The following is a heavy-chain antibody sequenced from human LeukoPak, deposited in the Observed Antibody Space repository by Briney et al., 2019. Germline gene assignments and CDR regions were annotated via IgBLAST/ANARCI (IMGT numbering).Heavy chain of an antibody. V-gene: IGHV1-18*01. CDR3: ARDFGSITYYDFWSGYSHFDY. Sequence: ASVKVSCKASGYTFTSYGISWVRQAPGQGLEWMGWISAYNGNTNYAQKLQGRVTMTTDTSTSIAYMELRSLRSDDTAVYYCARDFGSITYYDFWSGYSHFDYWGQGTLVTVSS. CDR1: GYTFTSYG. CDR2: ISAYNGNT. J-gene: IGHJ4*02. D-gene: IGHD3-3*01.